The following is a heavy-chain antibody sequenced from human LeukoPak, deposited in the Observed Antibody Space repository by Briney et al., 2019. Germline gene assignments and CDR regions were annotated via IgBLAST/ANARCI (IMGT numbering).Heavy chain of an antibody. CDR3: ARKHRWNGLYFDY. CDR2: IHYSGST. Sequence: SDTLSLTCAVSVYSINSSNWWGWVRQPPGKGLEWIGYIHYSGSTYYNPSLMSRVTMSVDTPQNLFSLKLSSVTAVDTAVYYCARKHRWNGLYFDYWGQGTLVTVSS. V-gene: IGHV4-28*01. D-gene: IGHD1-1*01. J-gene: IGHJ4*02. CDR1: VYSINSSNW.